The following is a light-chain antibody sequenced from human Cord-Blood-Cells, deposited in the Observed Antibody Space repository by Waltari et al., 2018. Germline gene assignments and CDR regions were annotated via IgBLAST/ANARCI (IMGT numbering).Light chain of an antibody. CDR2: GAS. CDR1: QSVSSN. J-gene: IGKJ2*01. Sequence: EIVMPQSPATLSLSPGERATFPCRTSQSVSSNLAWYQQKPGQAPRLLIYGASTRATGIPARFSGSGSGTEVTLTISSLQSEDFAVYYWQQYNNWPPLEWYTFGQGTKLEIK. V-gene: IGKV3-15*01. CDR3: QQYNNWPPLEWYT.